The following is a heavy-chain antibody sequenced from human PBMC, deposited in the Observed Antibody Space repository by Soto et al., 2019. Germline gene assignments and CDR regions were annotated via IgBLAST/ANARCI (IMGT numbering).Heavy chain of an antibody. D-gene: IGHD5-12*01. Sequence: SETLCLTCTVSGGSVSSGSCYWSWIRQPPGKGLEWIGYIYYSGSTNYNPSLKSRVTISVDTSKNQFSLKLSSVTAADTAVYYCARGVATIGDYFDYWGQGTLVTVSS. CDR1: GGSVSSGSCY. CDR2: IYYSGST. J-gene: IGHJ4*02. V-gene: IGHV4-61*01. CDR3: ARGVATIGDYFDY.